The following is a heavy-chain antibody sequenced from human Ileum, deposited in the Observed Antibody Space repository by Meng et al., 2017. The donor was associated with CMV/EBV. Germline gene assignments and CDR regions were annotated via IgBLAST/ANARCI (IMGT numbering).Heavy chain of an antibody. J-gene: IGHJ4*02. D-gene: IGHD3-3*01. V-gene: IGHV3-7*01. Sequence: GFPFRSYWMTWVRQAPGKGLEWVANIKEDGSQKYYVDSVQGRFTISRDNAKNSLYLQMNGLRAEDTAVYYCAKVLYDFWSGYYFFDYWGQGSLVTSPQ. CDR1: GFPFRSYW. CDR3: AKVLYDFWSGYYFFDY. CDR2: IKEDGSQK.